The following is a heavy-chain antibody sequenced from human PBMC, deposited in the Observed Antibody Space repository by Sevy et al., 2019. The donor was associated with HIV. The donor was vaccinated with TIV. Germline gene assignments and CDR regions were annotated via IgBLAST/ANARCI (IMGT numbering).Heavy chain of an antibody. J-gene: IGHJ3*02. Sequence: SETLSLTCTVSGGSINSDHWNWIRQPPGKGLEWIGYVYYTGGTNYNPSPKNRVTISVDRTKNQFSLKLTSVTAADTAVYYCARRIDFDIWGQGTMVTVSS. D-gene: IGHD2-21*01. CDR3: ARRIDFDI. CDR2: VYYTGGT. CDR1: GGSINSDH. V-gene: IGHV4-59*08.